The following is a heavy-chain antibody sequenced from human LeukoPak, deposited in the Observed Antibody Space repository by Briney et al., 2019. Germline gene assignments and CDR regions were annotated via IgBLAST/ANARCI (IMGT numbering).Heavy chain of an antibody. J-gene: IGHJ4*02. CDR1: GFTFGSYV. D-gene: IGHD2-15*01. V-gene: IGHV3-23*01. CDR3: ARYCGAASCYSGFDY. Sequence: GGSLRLSCAASGFTFGSYVMSWVRQAPGKGPEWVSAISGDGGTYYADSVKGRFTISRGNSKNTLYLQMNSLGGEDTALYFCARYCGAASCYSGFDYWGQGTLDTVAS. CDR2: ISGDGGT.